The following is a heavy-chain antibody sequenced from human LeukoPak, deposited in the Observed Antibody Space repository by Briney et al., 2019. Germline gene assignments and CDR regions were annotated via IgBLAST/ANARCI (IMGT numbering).Heavy chain of an antibody. CDR1: GFTFSSYS. J-gene: IGHJ4*02. V-gene: IGHV3-74*01. CDR2: INRDGSDT. CDR3: AREDFGVDY. D-gene: IGHD3-10*01. Sequence: GGSLRLSCAASGFTFSSYSMNWVRQAPGKGLVWVSRINRDGSDTIYADSVKGRFTISRDNAKNTLFLQMNSLRAEDTAVYYCAREDFGVDYWGQGTLVTVSS.